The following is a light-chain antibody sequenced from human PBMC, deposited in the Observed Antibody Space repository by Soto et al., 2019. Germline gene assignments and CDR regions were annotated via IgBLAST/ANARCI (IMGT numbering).Light chain of an antibody. J-gene: IGKJ1*01. CDR2: DAT. V-gene: IGKV1-33*01. Sequence: DIQMTQSPSSLSASVGDRVTITCQASQDINNYLNWYQQKPGKAPQPLIFDATNLETGVPSRFSGSGSRTHFSFTISSLQPEDFATYYCQHYNTYPWTFGQGTKV. CDR1: QDINNY. CDR3: QHYNTYPWT.